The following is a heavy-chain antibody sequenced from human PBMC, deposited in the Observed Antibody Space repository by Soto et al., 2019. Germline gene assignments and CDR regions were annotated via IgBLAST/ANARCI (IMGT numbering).Heavy chain of an antibody. CDR3: ARGGRWLQGNDY. Sequence: VQLVESGGGLVKPGGSLRLSCAASGFTFSSYSMNWVRQAPGKGLEWVAVIWHDGSNKYYADSVKGRFTISRDNSKNTLYLQMNSLRPDDTAVYYCARGGRWLQGNDYWGQGSLVTVSS. D-gene: IGHD3-16*01. CDR1: GFTFSSYS. J-gene: IGHJ4*02. CDR2: IWHDGSNK. V-gene: IGHV3-33*08.